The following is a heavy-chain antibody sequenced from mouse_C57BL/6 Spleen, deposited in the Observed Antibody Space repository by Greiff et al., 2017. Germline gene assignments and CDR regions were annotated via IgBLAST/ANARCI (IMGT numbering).Heavy chain of an antibody. CDR3: ARNYGNYGYFDV. CDR1: GYTFTSYW. J-gene: IGHJ1*03. D-gene: IGHD2-1*01. Sequence: VQLQQPGAELVKPGASVKLSCKASGYTFTSYWMHWVKQRPGQGLEWIGMIHPNSGSTNYNEKFKSKATLTVDKSSSTAYMQLSSLTSEDSAVYYCARNYGNYGYFDVWGTGTTVTVSS. V-gene: IGHV1-64*01. CDR2: IHPNSGST.